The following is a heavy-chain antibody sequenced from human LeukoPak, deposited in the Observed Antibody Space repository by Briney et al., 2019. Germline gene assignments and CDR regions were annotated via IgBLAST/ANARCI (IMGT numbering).Heavy chain of an antibody. CDR2: IYYSGST. J-gene: IGHJ3*02. V-gene: IGHV4-59*12. Sequence: SETLSLTCTVSGGSISSYYWSWIRQPPGKGLEWIGYIYYSGSTNYNPSLKSRVTISVDTSKNQFSLKLSSVTAADTAVYYCARFGLRWFSDAFDIWGQGTMVTVSS. D-gene: IGHD4-23*01. CDR3: ARFGLRWFSDAFDI. CDR1: GGSISSYY.